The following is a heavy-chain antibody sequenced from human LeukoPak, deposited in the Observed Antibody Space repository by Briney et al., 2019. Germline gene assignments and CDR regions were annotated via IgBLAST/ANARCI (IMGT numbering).Heavy chain of an antibody. CDR1: GSTFTNYA. J-gene: IGHJ6*02. D-gene: IGHD3-10*01. Sequence: ASVKVSCKSSGSTFTNYAMHWLRQAPGQRLEWMGWINVANGNTKYSQNFQGRVTITRDTSASTAYMELSSLRSEDTAVYYCARNAWKSSDSGRGRMDVWGQGTSVTVSS. CDR2: INVANGNT. CDR3: ARNAWKSSDSGRGRMDV. V-gene: IGHV1-3*01.